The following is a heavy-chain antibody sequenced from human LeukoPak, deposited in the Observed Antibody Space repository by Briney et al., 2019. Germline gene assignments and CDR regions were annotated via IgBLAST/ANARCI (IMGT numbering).Heavy chain of an antibody. CDR3: AREEGNWFDP. J-gene: IGHJ5*02. V-gene: IGHV4-4*07. CDR1: GVSISSYY. Sequence: PSETLSLTCNVSGVSISSYYWTWIRQPAGKGLEWLGHIDTNENTNYNPPLKSRVTMSVDTSKNQLSLRLSSVTAADTAVYYCAREEGNWFDPWGQGTLVTVSS. CDR2: IDTNENT.